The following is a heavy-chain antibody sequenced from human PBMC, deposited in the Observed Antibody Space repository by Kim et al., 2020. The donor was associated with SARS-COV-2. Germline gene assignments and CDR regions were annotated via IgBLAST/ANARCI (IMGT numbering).Heavy chain of an antibody. V-gene: IGHV5-51*01. Sequence: RYTPACQGQGTISDDKSISTAYLQWSSLKASDTAMYYCARQGYDFWSFQHWGQGTLVTVSS. D-gene: IGHD3-3*01. CDR3: ARQGYDFWSFQH. J-gene: IGHJ1*01.